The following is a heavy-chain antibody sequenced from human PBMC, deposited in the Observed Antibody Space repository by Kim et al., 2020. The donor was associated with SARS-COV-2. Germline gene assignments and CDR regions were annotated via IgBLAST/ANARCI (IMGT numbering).Heavy chain of an antibody. D-gene: IGHD5-12*01. J-gene: IGHJ4*02. CDR3: ARRRENGYNQYYFDY. Sequence: PSPKSRVTISVDTSKNQFSLKLGSVTAADTAVYYCARRRENGYNQYYFDYWGQGTLVTVSS. V-gene: IGHV4-59*08.